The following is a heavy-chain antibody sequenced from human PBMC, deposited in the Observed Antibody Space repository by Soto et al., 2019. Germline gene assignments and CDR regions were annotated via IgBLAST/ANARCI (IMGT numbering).Heavy chain of an antibody. V-gene: IGHV1-18*04. CDR2: GLEYNGNT. CDR1: GYTFSTHG. Sequence: QVQLVQSGAEVREPGASVKVSCKASGYTFSTHGISWVRQAPGQGLEWIGQGLEYNGNTNYAQKFQGRVTMTTDTSTSTAYMELRSLRSDDPAIYYCARDVGVVVSATGFDYWGQGTLVTVSS. CDR3: ARDVGVVVSATGFDY. J-gene: IGHJ4*02. D-gene: IGHD2-15*01.